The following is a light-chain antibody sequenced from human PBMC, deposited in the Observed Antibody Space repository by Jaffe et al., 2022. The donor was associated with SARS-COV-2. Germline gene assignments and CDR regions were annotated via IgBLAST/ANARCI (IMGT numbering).Light chain of an antibody. CDR3: QQYHDNPST. Sequence: DIQMTQSPSSLSASVGDRVTITCRASQDISNYLAWFRQKPGKAPESLIFAASSLLNGVPSKFSGTGFGTDFTLTITSLQPEDFATYYCQQYHDNPSTFGPGTRLEI. CDR2: AAS. J-gene: IGKJ5*01. CDR1: QDISNY. V-gene: IGKV1-16*02.